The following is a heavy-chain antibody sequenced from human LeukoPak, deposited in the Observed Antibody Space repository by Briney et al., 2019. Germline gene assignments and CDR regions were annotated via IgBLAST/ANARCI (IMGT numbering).Heavy chain of an antibody. CDR3: AKDRGELEY. D-gene: IGHD1-7*01. Sequence: GGSLRLSCAASGFTFSSYGMHWVRQAPGKGLEWVAVISYDGSNKYYADSVKGRFTISRDNSKNTLYLQMNSLRAEDTAVYYCAKDRGELEYWGQGTLVTVSS. V-gene: IGHV3-30*18. CDR1: GFTFSSYG. CDR2: ISYDGSNK. J-gene: IGHJ4*02.